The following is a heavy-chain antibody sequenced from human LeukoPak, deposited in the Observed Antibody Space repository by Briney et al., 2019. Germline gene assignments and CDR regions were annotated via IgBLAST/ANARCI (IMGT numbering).Heavy chain of an antibody. CDR2: IYTSGST. V-gene: IGHV4-4*07. D-gene: IGHD5-12*01. J-gene: IGHJ5*02. Sequence: PPETLSLTCTVSGGSTSSYSWSWIRQPAGKGLEWIGRIYTSGSTNYNPSLKSRVTMSVDTSKDQFSLKLSSVTAADTAVYCCARDSGYDRKIWFDPWGQGTLVTVSS. CDR3: ARDSGYDRKIWFDP. CDR1: GGSTSSYS.